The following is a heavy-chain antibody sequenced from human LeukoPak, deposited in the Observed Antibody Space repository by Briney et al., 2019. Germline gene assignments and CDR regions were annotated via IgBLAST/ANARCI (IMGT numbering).Heavy chain of an antibody. CDR3: ARDNYDILTGYYSYYYYYMDV. V-gene: IGHV1-2*02. J-gene: IGHJ6*03. CDR1: GYTFTGYY. D-gene: IGHD3-9*01. Sequence: ASVKVSCKASGYTFTGYYMHWVRQAPGQGLEWMGWINPNSGGTNYAQKFQGRVTMTRDTSISTAYMELRSLRSDDTAVYYCARDNYDILTGYYSYYYYYMDVWGKGTTVTVSS. CDR2: INPNSGGT.